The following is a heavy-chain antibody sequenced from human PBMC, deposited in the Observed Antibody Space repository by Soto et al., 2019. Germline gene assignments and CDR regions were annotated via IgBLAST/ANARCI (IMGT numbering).Heavy chain of an antibody. J-gene: IGHJ4*02. Sequence: PSETLSITCTVSGGYISSSSYYWGWIRQPPGKGLEWIGSIYYSGSTYYNPSLKSRVTISVDTSKNQFSLKLSSVTAADTAVYYCASPYGSGSYFDYWGQGTLVTVSS. D-gene: IGHD3-10*01. CDR1: GGYISSSSYY. CDR2: IYYSGST. CDR3: ASPYGSGSYFDY. V-gene: IGHV4-39*01.